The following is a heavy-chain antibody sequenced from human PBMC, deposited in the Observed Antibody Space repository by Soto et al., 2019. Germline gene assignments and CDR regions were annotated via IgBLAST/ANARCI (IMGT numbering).Heavy chain of an antibody. CDR2: INGNTGHT. Sequence: QVQLVQSGAEVREPGASVKVSCKTSGYTFSRYGITWVRQAPGQGLEGMGWINGNTGHTIYAMNLEDRLTIKTDTPTRTAYMELRRLTSDDTAVYYCARERKWEPLPYWGQGTLVTVAS. D-gene: IGHD1-26*01. V-gene: IGHV1-18*01. CDR3: ARERKWEPLPY. CDR1: GYTFSRYG. J-gene: IGHJ4*02.